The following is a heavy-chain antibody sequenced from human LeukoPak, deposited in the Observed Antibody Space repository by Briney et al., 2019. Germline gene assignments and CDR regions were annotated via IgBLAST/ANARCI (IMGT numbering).Heavy chain of an antibody. J-gene: IGHJ4*02. D-gene: IGHD3-22*01. V-gene: IGHV4-59*01. Sequence: PSETLSLTCTVSGGSISSYYWSWIRQPPGKGLEWIGYIFYSGSTNYNPSLKGRVTISVDTSKNQFSPNLSSVTAADTAVYYCARALYYYDSSGPLPLKWGQGTLVTVSS. CDR2: IFYSGST. CDR3: ARALYYYDSSGPLPLK. CDR1: GGSISSYY.